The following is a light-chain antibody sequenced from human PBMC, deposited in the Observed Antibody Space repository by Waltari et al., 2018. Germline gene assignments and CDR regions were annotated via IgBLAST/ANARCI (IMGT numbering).Light chain of an antibody. J-gene: IGKJ1*01. Sequence: IVLTQSPGTLSLSPGERATLSCRASQSVGKYLAWYQQKPGQAPRLLIYSASSRAAGIPDRFSGSGSGADFSLTISRLEPEDFAVYYCQHHVRLPATFGQGTKVE. CDR1: QSVGKY. V-gene: IGKV3-20*01. CDR3: QHHVRLPAT. CDR2: SAS.